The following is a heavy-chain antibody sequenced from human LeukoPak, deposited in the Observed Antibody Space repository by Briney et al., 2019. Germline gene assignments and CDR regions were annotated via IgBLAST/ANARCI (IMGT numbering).Heavy chain of an antibody. CDR3: ARALYYYDSSGYYYPYYFDY. CDR2: ISGSSGII. J-gene: IGHJ4*02. Sequence: PGGSLRLSCAASGFTFNTYTMNWVRQAPGKGLEWVSYISGSSGIIDYADSVRGRFTISRDNAKNSLYLQMNSLRAEDTAVYYCARALYYYDSSGYYYPYYFDYWGQGTLVTVSS. CDR1: GFTFNTYT. V-gene: IGHV3-48*01. D-gene: IGHD3-22*01.